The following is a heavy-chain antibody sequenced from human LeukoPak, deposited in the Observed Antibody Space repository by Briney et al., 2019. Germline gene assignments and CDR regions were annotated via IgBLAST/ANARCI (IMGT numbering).Heavy chain of an antibody. D-gene: IGHD5-18*01. CDR1: GYTFTSYG. CDR3: ARVGGYSYGFHDAFDI. Sequence: EASVKVSCKASGYTFTSYGISWVRQAPGQGLEWMGRINPNSGGTNYAQKFQGRVTMTRDTSISTAYMELSRLRSDDTAVYYCARVGGYSYGFHDAFDIWGQGTMVTVSS. V-gene: IGHV1-2*06. J-gene: IGHJ3*02. CDR2: INPNSGGT.